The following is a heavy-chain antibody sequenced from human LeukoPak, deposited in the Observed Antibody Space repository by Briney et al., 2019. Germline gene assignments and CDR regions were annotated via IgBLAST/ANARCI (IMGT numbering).Heavy chain of an antibody. V-gene: IGHV3-33*01. Sequence: GSLRLSCAASGFTFSTYGMHWVRQAPGKGLEWVAVIWYDGSNKYYADSVKGRFTISRDNSKNTLYVQMNSLRAEDTAVYYCARESNADYYDSSGYYGAFDIWGQGTMVTVSS. J-gene: IGHJ3*02. D-gene: IGHD3-22*01. CDR2: IWYDGSNK. CDR1: GFTFSTYG. CDR3: ARESNADYYDSSGYYGAFDI.